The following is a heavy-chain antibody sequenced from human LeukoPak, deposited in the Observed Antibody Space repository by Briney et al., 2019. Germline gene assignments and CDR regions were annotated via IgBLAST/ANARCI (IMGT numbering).Heavy chain of an antibody. Sequence: KPGGSLRLSCEASGFNFGTYAMSWVRQAPGKGLEWVSSIVGSSSTYYADSLKGRFTISRDNAKNSLYLQMNSLRAEDTAVYYCARIGAGSSRDYWGQGTLVTVSS. J-gene: IGHJ4*02. D-gene: IGHD6-13*01. V-gene: IGHV3-21*01. CDR2: IVGSSST. CDR1: GFNFGTYA. CDR3: ARIGAGSSRDY.